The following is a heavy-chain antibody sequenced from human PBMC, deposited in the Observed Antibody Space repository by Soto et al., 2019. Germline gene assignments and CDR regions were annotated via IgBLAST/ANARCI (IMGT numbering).Heavy chain of an antibody. V-gene: IGHV5-51*01. CDR2: LYPGDSDT. J-gene: IGHJ4*02. CDR1: GYSFASHW. Sequence: PGESLKISCKGSGYSFASHWVAWVRQMPEKGLEWIGTLYPGDSDTKYSSAFRGHVTISADTSVSTAYLQWRSLEATDSAIYYCARYSGSYWHYLDFWGQGTLVTVSS. CDR3: ARYSGSYWHYLDF. D-gene: IGHD1-26*01.